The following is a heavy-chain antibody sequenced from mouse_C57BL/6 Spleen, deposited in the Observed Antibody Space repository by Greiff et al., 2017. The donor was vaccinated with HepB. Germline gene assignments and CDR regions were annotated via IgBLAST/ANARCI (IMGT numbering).Heavy chain of an antibody. CDR3: ARDRGLLRSLYWYFDV. CDR2: INYDGSST. CDR1: GFTFSDYY. D-gene: IGHD1-1*01. Sequence: DVKLVESEGGLVQPGSSMKLSCTASGFTFSDYYMAWVRQVPEKGLEWVANINYDGSSTYYLDSLKSRFIISRDNAKNILYLQMSSLKSEDTATYYCARDRGLLRSLYWYFDVWGTGTTVTVSS. V-gene: IGHV5-16*01. J-gene: IGHJ1*03.